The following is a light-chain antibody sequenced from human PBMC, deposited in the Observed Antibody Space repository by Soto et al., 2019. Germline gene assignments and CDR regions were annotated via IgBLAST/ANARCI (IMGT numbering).Light chain of an antibody. J-gene: IGKJ1*01. CDR1: QNITKY. V-gene: IGKV1-39*01. CDR2: GTS. Sequence: DIQMTQSPSSLSASVGDRVTITCRASQNITKYLTWYQQKPGKAPKLLVYGTSTLQSGVPSRFSGSGSGTEFTLTISGLEPEDFASYYCLQSHNNFWTFGQGTKLDLK. CDR3: LQSHNNFWT.